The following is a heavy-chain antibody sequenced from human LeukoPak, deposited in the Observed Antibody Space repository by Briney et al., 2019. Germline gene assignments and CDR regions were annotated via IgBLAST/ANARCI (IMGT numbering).Heavy chain of an antibody. CDR3: ARCGSYDFWSGYLMDV. V-gene: IGHV1-69*05. D-gene: IGHD3-3*01. CDR1: GGTFSSYA. CDR2: IIPIFGTA. J-gene: IGHJ6*03. Sequence: SVKVSCKASGGTFSSYAISWVRQAPGQGLEWMGGIIPIFGTANYAQKFQGRVTITTDESTSTAYMELSGLRSEDTAVYYCARCGSYDFWSGYLMDVWGKGTTVTVSS.